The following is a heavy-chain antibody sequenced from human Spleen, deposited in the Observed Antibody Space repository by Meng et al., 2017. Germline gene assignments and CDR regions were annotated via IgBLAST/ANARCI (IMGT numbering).Heavy chain of an antibody. D-gene: IGHD3-22*01. CDR1: GGSFSGYY. CDR3: ARDDSSGYSFDN. CDR2: IHYSGST. J-gene: IGHJ4*02. V-gene: IGHV4-34*01. Sequence: QVQLQQWGAGLLKPSETLSLTCAVYGGSFSGYYWRWIRQPPGKGLEWIGYIHYSGSTYYNPSLKTRVSISVDTSKKQFSLQLNSVTAADTAVYYCARDDSSGYSFDNWGQGTLVTVSS.